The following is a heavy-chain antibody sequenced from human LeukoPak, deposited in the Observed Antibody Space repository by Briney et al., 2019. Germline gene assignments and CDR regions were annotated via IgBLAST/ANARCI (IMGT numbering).Heavy chain of an antibody. V-gene: IGHV3-30*02. D-gene: IGHD1-1*01. J-gene: IGHJ4*02. Sequence: GGSLRLSCEVSGFTFSSYAMHWVRQAPGKGLEWVAFIRSDGSTDYYADSVKGRFTISRDNSKDTLYLQMNSLRGEDTAVYYCAKDLIGTWAPDYWGQGTLVTVSS. CDR2: IRSDGSTD. CDR3: AKDLIGTWAPDY. CDR1: GFTFSSYA.